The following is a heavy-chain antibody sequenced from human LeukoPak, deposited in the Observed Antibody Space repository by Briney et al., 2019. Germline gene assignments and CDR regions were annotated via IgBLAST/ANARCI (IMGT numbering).Heavy chain of an antibody. Sequence: PGGSLRLSCAASGFTLSNYWMNWVRQAPGKGLEWVANIKQDGSEKYYVDSVKGRFTISRDNAKNSLYLQMNSLRAEDTAVYYCATMSGESMIVLAVFDYWGQGTLVTVSS. CDR1: GFTLSNYW. D-gene: IGHD3-22*01. CDR2: IKQDGSEK. CDR3: ATMSGESMIVLAVFDY. V-gene: IGHV3-7*01. J-gene: IGHJ4*02.